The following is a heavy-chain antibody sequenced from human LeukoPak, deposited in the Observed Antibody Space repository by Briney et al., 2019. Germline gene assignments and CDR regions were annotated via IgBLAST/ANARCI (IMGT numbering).Heavy chain of an antibody. D-gene: IGHD3-3*01. CDR2: MHLGGST. CDR3: ARGITTFGVAGYYFDY. V-gene: IGHV4-39*01. CDR1: GDSIISSDYY. Sequence: PSETLSLTCTVSGDSIISSDYYWGWVRQSPGRGLEWIGSMHLGGSTYNKPSLKSRATIFVDTSENQFSLNLNSVTAADTAVYHCARGITTFGVAGYYFDYWGQGALLTVSS. J-gene: IGHJ4*02.